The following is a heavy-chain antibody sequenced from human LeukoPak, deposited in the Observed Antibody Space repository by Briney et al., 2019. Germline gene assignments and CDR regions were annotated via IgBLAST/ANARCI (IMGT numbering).Heavy chain of an antibody. CDR3: ARTGDGSWSP. J-gene: IGHJ5*02. CDR2: INPSGGST. CDR1: GYTLSDYY. D-gene: IGHD6-13*01. Sequence: ASVKVSCKASGYTLSDYYITWVRQAPGQGLEWMGIINPSGGSTSYAQKFQGRVTMTRDTSTSTVYMELSSLRSEDTAVYYCARTGDGSWSPWGQGTLVTVSS. V-gene: IGHV1-46*01.